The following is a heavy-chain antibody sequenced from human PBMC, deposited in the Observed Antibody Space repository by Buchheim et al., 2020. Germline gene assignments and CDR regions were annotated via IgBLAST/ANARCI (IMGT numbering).Heavy chain of an antibody. CDR1: GYTFTSYA. J-gene: IGHJ4*02. CDR2: INAGNGNT. V-gene: IGHV1-3*01. D-gene: IGHD2-15*01. CDR3: ARDECSGGSCYLSFDY. Sequence: QVQLVQSGAEVKKPGASVKVSCKASGYTFTSYAMHWARQAPGQRLEWMGWINAGNGNTKYSQKFQGRVTITRDTSASTAYMELSSLRSEDTAVYYCARDECSGGSCYLSFDYWGQGTL.